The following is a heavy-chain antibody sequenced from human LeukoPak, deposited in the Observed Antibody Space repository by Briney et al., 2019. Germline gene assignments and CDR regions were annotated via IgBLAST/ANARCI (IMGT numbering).Heavy chain of an antibody. J-gene: IGHJ5*02. CDR1: GGSISSYY. V-gene: IGHV4-59*01. CDR2: IYYSGST. CDR3: ARVGIAAPNWFDP. Sequence: PSETLSLTCTVSGGSISSYYWSWIRRPPGKGLEWIGYIYYSGSTNYNPSLKSRVTISVDTSKNQFSLKLSSVTAADTAVYYCARVGIAAPNWFDPWGQGTLVTVSS. D-gene: IGHD6-13*01.